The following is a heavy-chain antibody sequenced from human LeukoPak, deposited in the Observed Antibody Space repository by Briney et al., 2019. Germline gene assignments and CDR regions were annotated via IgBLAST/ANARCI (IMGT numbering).Heavy chain of an antibody. D-gene: IGHD2-15*01. CDR2: ISYDGSNE. J-gene: IGHJ6*03. CDR1: GFTFSSYV. V-gene: IGHV3-30*04. CDR3: ARDRRPYCSGGSCYSDYYYYYYYMDV. Sequence: PGGSLRLSCAASGFTFSSYVMHWVRQAPGKGLEWVAIISYDGSNEYYADSVKGRFTISRDNSKNTLYLQMNSLRAADTAVYYCARDRRPYCSGGSCYSDYYYYYYYMDVWGKGTTVTVSS.